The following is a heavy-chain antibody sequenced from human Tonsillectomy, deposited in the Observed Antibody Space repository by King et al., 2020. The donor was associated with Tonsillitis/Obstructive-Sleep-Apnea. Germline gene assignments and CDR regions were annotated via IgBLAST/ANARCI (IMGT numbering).Heavy chain of an antibody. CDR1: GFTFSSYA. V-gene: IGHV3-30*04. CDR2: ISYDGSNK. Sequence: VQLVESGGGVVQPGRSLRLSCAASGFTFSSYAMHWVRQAPGKGLEWVAVISYDGSNKYYADSVKGRFTISRDNSKNTLYLQMNSLRAEDTAVYYCARDGVVPDAIYYDYYVDVWGQGTTVTVSS. J-gene: IGHJ6*03. CDR3: ARDGVVPDAIYYDYYVDV. D-gene: IGHD2-2*01.